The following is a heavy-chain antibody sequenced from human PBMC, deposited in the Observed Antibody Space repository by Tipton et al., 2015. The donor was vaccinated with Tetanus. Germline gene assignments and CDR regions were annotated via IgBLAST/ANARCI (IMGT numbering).Heavy chain of an antibody. V-gene: IGHV4-59*08. Sequence: TLSLTCTVSGGSINSYYWSWLRLPPGKGLEWIGYIYFSGHTKYNPSLNSRVTMSVDTSNNQFSLRLTSVNEADTAIYYCARHSGWYNFYNGMDVWGRGTTVTVSS. CDR3: ARHSGWYNFYNGMDV. D-gene: IGHD6-19*01. CDR2: IYFSGHT. J-gene: IGHJ6*02. CDR1: GGSINSYY.